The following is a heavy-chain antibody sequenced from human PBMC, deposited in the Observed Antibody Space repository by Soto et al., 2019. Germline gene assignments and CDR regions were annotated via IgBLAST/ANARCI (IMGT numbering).Heavy chain of an antibody. CDR2: VYYSGTT. Sequence: QLQLQESGPGLVKPSETLSLTCTVSGGSITSTTYYWSWIRQPPGKGLEWIGNVYYSGTTYYNPSLKSRVPISVDTSRNQFSLKLSSVTAADTAVYYCAPYSSTLGPFDPWGQGALVTVSS. CDR1: GGSITSTTYY. J-gene: IGHJ5*02. D-gene: IGHD3-10*01. CDR3: APYSSTLGPFDP. V-gene: IGHV4-39*01.